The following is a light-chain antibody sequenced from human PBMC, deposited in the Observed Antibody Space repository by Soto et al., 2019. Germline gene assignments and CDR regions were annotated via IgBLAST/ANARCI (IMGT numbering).Light chain of an antibody. CDR2: AAS. CDR1: QSISTW. V-gene: IGKV1-5*01. J-gene: IGKJ5*01. Sequence: DIQMTQSPSTLSASVGARVPITCRASQSISTWLAWYQQKPGKAPKLLIYAASTLQSGVPSRFSGSGSGTDFTLTISCLQSEDFATYYCQQYYSYPITFGQGTRLEIK. CDR3: QQYYSYPIT.